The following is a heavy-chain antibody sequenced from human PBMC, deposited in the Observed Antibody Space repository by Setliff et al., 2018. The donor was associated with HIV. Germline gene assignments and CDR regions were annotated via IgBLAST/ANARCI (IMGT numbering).Heavy chain of an antibody. CDR3: ARSPIRYCSSGSCYSGFDQ. J-gene: IGHJ4*02. CDR1: GYSFTDYW. V-gene: IGHV5-51*01. D-gene: IGHD2-15*01. CDR2: FYPGDFDT. Sequence: PGESLKISCKGSGYSFTDYWIGWVRQMPGKGLGWMGIFYPGDFDTRYSPSFEGQVTMSGDKSISTAYLQWSSLKASDTAIYYCARSPIRYCSSGSCYSGFDQWGQGTLVTVSS.